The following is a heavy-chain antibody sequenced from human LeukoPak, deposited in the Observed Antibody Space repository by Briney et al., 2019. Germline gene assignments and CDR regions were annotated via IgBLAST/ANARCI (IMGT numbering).Heavy chain of an antibody. Sequence: PSETLPLTCTVSGGSISSYYWSWIRQPAGKGLEWIGRIYTSGSTNYNPSLKSRVTMSVDTSKNQFSLKLSSVTAADTAVYYCARAARSGYDSYYFDYWGQGTLVTVSS. CDR1: GGSISSYY. J-gene: IGHJ4*02. CDR3: ARAARSGYDSYYFDY. D-gene: IGHD5-12*01. V-gene: IGHV4-4*07. CDR2: IYTSGST.